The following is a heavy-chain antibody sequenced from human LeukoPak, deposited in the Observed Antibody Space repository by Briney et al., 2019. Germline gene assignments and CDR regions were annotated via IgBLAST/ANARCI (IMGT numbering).Heavy chain of an antibody. CDR3: AKRTDVLTGYYNA. D-gene: IGHD3-9*01. Sequence: GRSLRLSCAASGFTFSSYAMHWVRQAPGKGLEWVAVISYDGSNKYYADSVKGRFTISRDNSKNTLYLQMNSLRGDDTAVYYCAKRTDVLTGYYNAWGLGTLVTVSS. V-gene: IGHV3-30-3*02. CDR2: ISYDGSNK. CDR1: GFTFSSYA. J-gene: IGHJ5*02.